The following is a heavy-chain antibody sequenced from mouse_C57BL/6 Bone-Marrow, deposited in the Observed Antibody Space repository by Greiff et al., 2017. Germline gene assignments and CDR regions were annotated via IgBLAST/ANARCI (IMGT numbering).Heavy chain of an antibody. CDR3: ARSIYYYGSSPHYYAMAY. D-gene: IGHD1-1*01. CDR1: GFNIKDYY. Sequence: VQLQQSGAELVKPGASVKLSCTASGFNIKDYYMHWVKQRTEQGLEWIGRIDPEDGETKYAPKFQGKATITADTSSKTAYLQLSSLTSEDTAFYYCARSIYYYGSSPHYYAMAYGGQGTSATVSS. CDR2: IDPEDGET. V-gene: IGHV14-2*01. J-gene: IGHJ4*01.